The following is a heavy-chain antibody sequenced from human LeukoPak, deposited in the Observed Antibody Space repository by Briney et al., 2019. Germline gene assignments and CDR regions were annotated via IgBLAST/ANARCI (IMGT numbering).Heavy chain of an antibody. CDR1: GGSISSSSYY. V-gene: IGHV4-39*07. Sequence: SETLSLTCTVSGGSISSSSYYWGWIRQPPGKGLEWIGSIYYSGSTYYNPSLKSRVTISVDKSKNQFSLKLSSVTAADTAVYYCARDTPPGSYSSSWFGFDPWGQGTLVTVSS. CDR2: IYYSGST. CDR3: ARDTPPGSYSSSWFGFDP. D-gene: IGHD6-13*01. J-gene: IGHJ5*02.